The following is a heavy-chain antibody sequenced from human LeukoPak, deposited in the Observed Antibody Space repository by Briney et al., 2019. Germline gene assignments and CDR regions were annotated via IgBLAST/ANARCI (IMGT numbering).Heavy chain of an antibody. V-gene: IGHV4-39*02. Sequence: SETLSLTCTVSGGSISSSSYYWGWIRQPPGKGLEWIGSIYYSGSTYYNPSLKSRVTISVDTSKNQFSLKLSSVTAADTAVYYCARDLDYDFWSGPIKDDAFDIWGQGTMVTVSS. CDR2: IYYSGST. CDR1: GGSISSSSYY. J-gene: IGHJ3*02. D-gene: IGHD3-3*01. CDR3: ARDLDYDFWSGPIKDDAFDI.